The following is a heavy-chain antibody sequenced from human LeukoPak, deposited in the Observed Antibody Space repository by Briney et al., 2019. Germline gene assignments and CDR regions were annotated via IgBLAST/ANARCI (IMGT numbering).Heavy chain of an antibody. J-gene: IGHJ4*02. CDR3: ARGYSYGLVDY. CDR2: INHSGGT. D-gene: IGHD5-18*01. Sequence: SETLSLTCAVYGGSFSGYYWSWIRQPPGKGLEWIGEINHSGGTNYNPSLKSRVTISVDTSKNQFSLKLSSVTAADTAVYCCARGYSYGLVDYWGQGTLVTVSS. CDR1: GGSFSGYY. V-gene: IGHV4-34*01.